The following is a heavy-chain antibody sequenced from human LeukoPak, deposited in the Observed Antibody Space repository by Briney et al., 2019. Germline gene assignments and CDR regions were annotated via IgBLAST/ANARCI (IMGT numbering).Heavy chain of an antibody. CDR1: GFIFHTYN. J-gene: IGHJ4*02. Sequence: PGGSLRLSCAASGFIFHTYNMKWVRQAPGKGLEWVSYISSSSSTIYYADSVEGRFTLSRDNVKNSLYLQMDGLTDEDTAAYYCARSSGHAFPDYWGQGTLVTVSS. V-gene: IGHV3-48*02. D-gene: IGHD3-22*01. CDR3: ARSSGHAFPDY. CDR2: ISSSSSTI.